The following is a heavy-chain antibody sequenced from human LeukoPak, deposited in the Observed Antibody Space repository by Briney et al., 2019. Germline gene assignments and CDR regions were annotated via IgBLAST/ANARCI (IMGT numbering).Heavy chain of an antibody. V-gene: IGHV3-21*06. CDR2: ISTVSTYT. CDR1: GFTFTDYS. Sequence: GGSLRLSCAPSGFTFTDYSMNWVRQAPGKGLEWVASISTVSTYTFYADSVKGRFSISRDNVRNLLYLQMSSLGAEDTAVYYCARDGSGFYLYNYMDVWGKGTTVTVSS. CDR3: ARDGSGFYLYNYMDV. D-gene: IGHD6-25*01. J-gene: IGHJ6*03.